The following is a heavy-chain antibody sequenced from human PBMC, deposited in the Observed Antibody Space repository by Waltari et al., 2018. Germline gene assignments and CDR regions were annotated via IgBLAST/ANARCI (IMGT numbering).Heavy chain of an antibody. CDR1: GGSFSGYY. V-gene: IGHV4-34*01. D-gene: IGHD3-3*01. CDR2: INHSAVT. Sequence: QVQLQQWGAGLLKPSEPLSLTCAVYGGSFSGYYWSWIRQPPGKGLEWIGEINHSAVTNYNPSLKSRVTISVDTSKNQFSLKLSSVTAADTAVYYCAQSAVVFGVVIGAFDIWGQGTMVTVSS. J-gene: IGHJ3*02. CDR3: AQSAVVFGVVIGAFDI.